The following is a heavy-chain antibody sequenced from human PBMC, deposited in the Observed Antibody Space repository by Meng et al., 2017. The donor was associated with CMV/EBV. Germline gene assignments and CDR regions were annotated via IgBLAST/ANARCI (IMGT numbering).Heavy chain of an antibody. CDR1: GYAFINYD. CDR3: ARGRIFDH. CDR2: MNPSSGDT. V-gene: IGHV1-8*03. Sequence: SVRVSCKASGYAFINYDMNWMRQAAGQGLKWMGWMNPSSGDTGYAPNFQDRVSISRDTSTGTAFMDLSSLRPDDTAVYYCARGRIFDHWGQGTLVTVSS. D-gene: IGHD1-14*01. J-gene: IGHJ4*02.